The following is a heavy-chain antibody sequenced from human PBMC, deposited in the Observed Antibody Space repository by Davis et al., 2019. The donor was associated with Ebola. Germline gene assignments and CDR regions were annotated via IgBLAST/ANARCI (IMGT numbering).Heavy chain of an antibody. CDR2: IYYSGST. V-gene: IGHV4-59*12. J-gene: IGHJ6*02. CDR1: GGSISSYY. Sequence: SETLSLTCTVSGGSISSYYWSWIRQPPGKGLEWIGSIYYSGSTYYNPSLKSRVTISVDTSKNQFSLKLSSVTAADTAVYYCARGPHYYGMDVWGQGTTVTVSS. CDR3: ARGPHYYGMDV.